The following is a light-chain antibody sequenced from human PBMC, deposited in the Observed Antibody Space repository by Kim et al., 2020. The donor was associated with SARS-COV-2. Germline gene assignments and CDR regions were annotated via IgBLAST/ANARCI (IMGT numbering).Light chain of an antibody. V-gene: IGKV1-33*01. Sequence: DIQLTQPPSSVSASVGDSVTITCQASQDIRKFLNWYQHKPGKAPELLISDASTLRTGVPSRFSGSVSGTHFTFTISNLQPEDIATYYCQQYNNLQAITFGQGTRLEIK. CDR3: QQYNNLQAIT. J-gene: IGKJ5*01. CDR1: QDIRKF. CDR2: DAS.